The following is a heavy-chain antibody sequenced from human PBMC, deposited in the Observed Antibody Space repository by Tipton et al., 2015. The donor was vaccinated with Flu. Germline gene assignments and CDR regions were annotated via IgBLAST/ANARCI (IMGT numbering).Heavy chain of an antibody. V-gene: IGHV1-18*01. CDR2: IRGYNGNT. Sequence: QLVQSGAEVKKPGASVKVSCKASGYTFTRYGISWVRQAPGQGLEWMGWIRGYNGNTKYTEELQGRLTMTTDTSTSTAYMELGSLRSDDTAVYYCARSQVDWNYTPTWFDPWGQGTLVTVSS. D-gene: IGHD1-7*01. CDR1: GYTFTRYG. J-gene: IGHJ5*02. CDR3: ARSQVDWNYTPTWFDP.